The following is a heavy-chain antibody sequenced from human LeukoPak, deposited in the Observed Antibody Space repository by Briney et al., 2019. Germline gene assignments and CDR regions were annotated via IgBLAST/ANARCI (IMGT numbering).Heavy chain of an antibody. V-gene: IGHV4-39*07. Sequence: SETLSLTCIVSGGSISSSSYYWGWIRQPPGKGLEWIGSIYYSGSTYYNLSLKSRVTISVDKSKNQFSLKLSSVTAADTAVYYCARDRYLYRDYYDSSFDYWGQGTLVTVSS. J-gene: IGHJ4*02. D-gene: IGHD3-22*01. CDR3: ARDRYLYRDYYDSSFDY. CDR1: GGSISSSSYY. CDR2: IYYSGST.